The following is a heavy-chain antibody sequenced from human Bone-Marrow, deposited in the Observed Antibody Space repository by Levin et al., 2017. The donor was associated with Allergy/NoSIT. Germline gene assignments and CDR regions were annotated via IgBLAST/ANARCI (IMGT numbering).Heavy chain of an antibody. CDR3: ARTRPLPPDGHYGMDV. V-gene: IGHV4-59*01. CDR1: GDFITSYH. Sequence: SETLSLTCSVSGDFITSYHWSWIRQPPGKGLEWIGYIYYNGSTYYNPSLKSRVTISLDTSKTQFSLKLTSVIAADTAVFYCARTRPLPPDGHYGMDVWGQGTTVTVSS. D-gene: IGHD4-17*01. CDR2: IYYNGST. J-gene: IGHJ6*02.